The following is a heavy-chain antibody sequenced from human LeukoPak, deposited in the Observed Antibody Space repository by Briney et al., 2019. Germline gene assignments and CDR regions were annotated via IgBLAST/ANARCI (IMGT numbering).Heavy chain of an antibody. D-gene: IGHD4-11*01. V-gene: IGHV7-4-1*02. CDR3: ARDPWGHSNLLRLAFDY. CDR2: INTNTGNP. CDR1: GYTFASYA. Sequence: ASVKVSCKASGYTFASYAMNWVRQAPGQGLEWMGWINTNTGNPTYAQGFTGRFVFSLDTSVSTAYLQISSLKAEDTAVYYCARDPWGHSNLLRLAFDYWGQGTLVTVSS. J-gene: IGHJ4*02.